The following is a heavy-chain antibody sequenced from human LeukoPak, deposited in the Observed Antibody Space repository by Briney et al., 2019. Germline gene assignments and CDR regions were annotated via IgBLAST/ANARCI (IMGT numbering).Heavy chain of an antibody. J-gene: IGHJ3*02. CDR1: GYSISSGYY. CDR2: IYHSGTT. V-gene: IGHV4-38-2*01. CDR3: ARQRHIVAVPGSFDI. D-gene: IGHD2-2*01. Sequence: SETLSLTCAVSGYSISSGYYWGWVRQPPVKGLEWVGNIYHSGTTYYHPSLKSRVTISVDTSKNQFSLKLPSVTAADTAVYYCARQRHIVAVPGSFDIWGQGTMVTVSS.